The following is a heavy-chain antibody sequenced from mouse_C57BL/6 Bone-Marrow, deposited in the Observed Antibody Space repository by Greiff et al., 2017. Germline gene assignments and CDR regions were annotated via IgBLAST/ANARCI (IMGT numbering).Heavy chain of an antibody. CDR1: GYTFTSYW. J-gene: IGHJ1*03. CDR3: ARGGYSNSWYFDV. CDR2: IDPSDSYT. Sequence: QVQLQQPGAELVMPGASVKLSCKASGYTFTSYWMHWVKQRPGQGLEWIGEIDPSDSYTNYNQKFKGKSTLTVDKSSSTAYMQLSSLTSEDSAVYYCARGGYSNSWYFDVWGTGTTVTVSS. V-gene: IGHV1-69*01. D-gene: IGHD2-5*01.